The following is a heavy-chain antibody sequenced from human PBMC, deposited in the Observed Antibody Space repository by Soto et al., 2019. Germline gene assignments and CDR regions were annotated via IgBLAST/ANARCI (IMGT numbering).Heavy chain of an antibody. CDR1: GFTSSSYW. CDR3: ARGTELRYCTSSSCPGLDV. CDR2: IAQDGSEK. D-gene: IGHD2-2*01. J-gene: IGHJ6*02. V-gene: IGHV3-7*03. Sequence: EVQLVESGGGLVQPGGSLRLSCAASGFTSSSYWMTWVRQAPGKGLEWVANIAQDGSEKHYVDSVKGRFTISRDNGKKSLSLQMNSLRAEDTAVYYCARGTELRYCTSSSCPGLDVWGQGTTVTVSS.